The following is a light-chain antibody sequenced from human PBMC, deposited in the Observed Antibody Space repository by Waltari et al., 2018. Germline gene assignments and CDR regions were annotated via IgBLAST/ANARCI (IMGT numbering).Light chain of an antibody. V-gene: IGLV2-14*01. J-gene: IGLJ1*01. Sequence: QSALTPPASVSGSPGQSITIPCTGTSSDVGCYNYVSWYQQHPGKAPKLMIYDVSKRPSGVSNRFSGSKSGNTASLTISGLQAEDEADYYCSSYTSSSTPPYVFGTGTKVTVL. CDR3: SSYTSSSTPPYV. CDR2: DVS. CDR1: SSDVGCYNY.